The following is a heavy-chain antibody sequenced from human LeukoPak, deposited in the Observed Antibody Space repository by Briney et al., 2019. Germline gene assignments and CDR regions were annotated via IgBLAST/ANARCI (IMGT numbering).Heavy chain of an antibody. CDR1: GFTFSAYA. CDR3: AKCSSGSYYSSGDY. CDR2: IGGSGDTT. V-gene: IGHV3-23*01. D-gene: IGHD2-15*01. J-gene: IGHJ4*02. Sequence: PGGSLRLSCAVSGFTFSAYAMAWFRQAQGKGLEWVSSIGGSGDTTHYADSVKGRFTISRDTSKNTLYLQMNSLTAEDAAVYYCAKCSSGSYYSSGDYWGQGTLVTVSS.